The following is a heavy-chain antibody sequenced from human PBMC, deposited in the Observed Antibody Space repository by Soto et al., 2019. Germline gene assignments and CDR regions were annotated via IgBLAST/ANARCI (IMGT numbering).Heavy chain of an antibody. CDR1: GGSISSYY. CDR3: ARESAAPPQPPGNNWFDP. J-gene: IGHJ5*02. V-gene: IGHV4-59*01. D-gene: IGHD6-25*01. Sequence: SETLSLTCTVSGGSISSYYWSWIRQPPGKGLEWIGYIYYSGSTNYNPSLKSRVTISVYTSKNQCSLKLSSVTAADTAVYYCARESAAPPQPPGNNWFDPWGQGTLVTVSS. CDR2: IYYSGST.